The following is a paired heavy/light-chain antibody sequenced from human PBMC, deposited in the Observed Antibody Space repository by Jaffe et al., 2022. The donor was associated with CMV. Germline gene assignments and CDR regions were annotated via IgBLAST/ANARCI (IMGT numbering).Light chain of an antibody. CDR2: GAS. CDR3: QQYGPSLWT. CDR1: QSISSNN. Sequence: ETVLTQSPGTLSLSPGERATLSCRASQSISSNNLVWYQQKPGQAPRLLIYGASNRATGTPDRFSGSGSGTDFTLTISRLEPEDFAVYYCQQYGPSLWTFGQGTKVEIK. J-gene: IGKJ1*01. V-gene: IGKV3-20*01.
Heavy chain of an antibody. J-gene: IGHJ4*02. Sequence: QVQLVQSGAEVKKPGASVNISCKASRDIFHNYFMHWVRQAPGQGPEWMGMINPSGDITTYAQKFQGRVTLTRDTPTSTFYMELSSLRSDDTALYYCARGYSDGLFDLWGQGTLVAVSS. CDR1: RDIFHNYF. CDR3: ARGYSDGLFDL. V-gene: IGHV1-46*02. D-gene: IGHD5-18*01. CDR2: INPSGDIT.